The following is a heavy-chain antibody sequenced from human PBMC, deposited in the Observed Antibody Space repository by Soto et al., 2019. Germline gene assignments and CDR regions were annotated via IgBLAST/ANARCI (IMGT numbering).Heavy chain of an antibody. CDR3: ARRARVVVTASQYNWFDP. J-gene: IGHJ5*02. D-gene: IGHD2-21*02. Sequence: QVQLVQSGAEVKKPGASVKVSCKASGYTFTSYYMHWVRQAPGQGLEWMGIINPSGGSTSYAQKFQGRATMTRDTSTSTVYRELSSLRSEDTAVYYCARRARVVVTASQYNWFDPWGQGTLVTVSS. CDR1: GYTFTSYY. CDR2: INPSGGST. V-gene: IGHV1-46*01.